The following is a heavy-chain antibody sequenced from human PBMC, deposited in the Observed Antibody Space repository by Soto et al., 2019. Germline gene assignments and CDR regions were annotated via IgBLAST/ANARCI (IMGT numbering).Heavy chain of an antibody. D-gene: IGHD4-17*01. CDR2: ISYDGSNK. V-gene: IGHV3-30*18. CDR1: GFTFSSYG. J-gene: IGHJ4*02. Sequence: QVQLVESGGGVVQPGRSLRLSCAASGFTFSSYGMHWVRQAPGKGLEWVAVISYDGSNKYYADSVKGRFTISRDNSKNPLYLQMNSRIAEDTAVYYCAKDPYGDLSVDYWGQGTLVNVSS. CDR3: AKDPYGDLSVDY.